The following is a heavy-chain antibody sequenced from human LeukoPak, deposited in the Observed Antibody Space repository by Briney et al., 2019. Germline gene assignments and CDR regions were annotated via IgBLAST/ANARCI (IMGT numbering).Heavy chain of an antibody. CDR3: ARAIRYSSSWSYYFDY. V-gene: IGHV4-59*01. J-gene: IGHJ4*02. CDR2: IYYSGST. CDR1: GASISSYY. D-gene: IGHD6-13*01. Sequence: SETLSLTCTVSGASISSYYWSWIRQPPGKGLEWIGYIYYSGSTNYNPSLKSRVTISVDTSKNQFSLKLSSVTAADTAVYYCARAIRYSSSWSYYFDYWGQGTLVTVSS.